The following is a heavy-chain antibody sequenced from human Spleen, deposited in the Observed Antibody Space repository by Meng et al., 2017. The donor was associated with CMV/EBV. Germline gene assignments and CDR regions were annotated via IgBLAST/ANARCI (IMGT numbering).Heavy chain of an antibody. CDR2: IRYDGSNK. CDR3: ARDVVVLSRWLVPDY. V-gene: IGHV3-30*02. CDR1: GFTFSSYG. Sequence: GESLKISCAASGFTFSSYGMHWVRQAPGKGLEWVAFIRYDGSNKYYADSVKGRFTISRDNSKNTLYLQMNSLRAEDTAVYYCARDVVVLSRWLVPDYWGQGTLVTVSS. D-gene: IGHD6-19*01. J-gene: IGHJ4*02.